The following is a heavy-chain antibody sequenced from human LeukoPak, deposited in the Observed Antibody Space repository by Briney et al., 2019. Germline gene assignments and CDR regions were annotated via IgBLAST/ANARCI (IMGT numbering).Heavy chain of an antibody. CDR2: IYYSGST. V-gene: IGHV4-30-4*08. CDR3: ARVPAAYPYCGGDCYSTYFDY. CDR1: GGSFSGYY. D-gene: IGHD2-21*01. Sequence: RSSETLSLTCAVYGGSFSGYYWSWIRQPPGKGLEWIGYIYYSGSTYYNPSLKSRVTISVDTSKNQFSLKLSSVTAADTAVYYCARVPAAYPYCGGDCYSTYFDYWGQGTLVTVSS. J-gene: IGHJ4*02.